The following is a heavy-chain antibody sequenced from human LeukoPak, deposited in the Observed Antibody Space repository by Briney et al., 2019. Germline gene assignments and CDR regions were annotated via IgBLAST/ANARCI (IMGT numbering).Heavy chain of an antibody. CDR3: ARGLRKGYYFQH. J-gene: IGHJ1*01. Sequence: ASVKVSCKASGYTFTSYDINWVRQATGQGLEWMGWMNPNSGNTGYAQKFQGRVTMTRNTSISTAYMELSSLRSEDTAVYYCARGLRKGYYFQHWGQGTLVTVPS. D-gene: IGHD6-13*01. V-gene: IGHV1-8*01. CDR1: GYTFTSYD. CDR2: MNPNSGNT.